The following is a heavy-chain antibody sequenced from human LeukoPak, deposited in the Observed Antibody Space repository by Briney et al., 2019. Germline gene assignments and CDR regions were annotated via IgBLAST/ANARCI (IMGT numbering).Heavy chain of an antibody. Sequence: GGSLRLSCAASGFTFSTYSMNWVRQAPGKGLDWVAVISNDGSKKYYADSVKGRFTISRDNSKNTLSLQVSSLRTEDTAVYYCAKDRYSYAFEYSDSWGQGTLVTVSS. V-gene: IGHV3-30*18. CDR3: AKDRYSYAFEYSDS. J-gene: IGHJ4*02. CDR2: ISNDGSKK. D-gene: IGHD5-18*01. CDR1: GFTFSTYS.